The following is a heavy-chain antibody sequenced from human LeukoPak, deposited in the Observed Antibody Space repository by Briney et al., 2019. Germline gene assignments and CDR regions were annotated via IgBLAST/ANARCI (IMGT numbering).Heavy chain of an antibody. J-gene: IGHJ4*02. CDR1: GGSFSGYY. D-gene: IGHD3-22*01. CDR2: INHSGST. CDR3: ARGRPWYYYDSSGLKGMDY. Sequence: SETLSLTCAVYGGSFSGYYGSWIRQPPGKGLEWIGEINHSGSTNYNPSLKSRVTISVDTSKNQFSLKLSSVTAADTAVYYCARGRPWYYYDSSGLKGMDYWGQGTLVTVSS. V-gene: IGHV4-34*01.